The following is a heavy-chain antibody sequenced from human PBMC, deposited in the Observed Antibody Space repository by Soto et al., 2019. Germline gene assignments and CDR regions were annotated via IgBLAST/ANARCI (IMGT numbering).Heavy chain of an antibody. CDR1: GYSFTSYW. CDR2: IYPGDSDT. D-gene: IGHD2-15*01. V-gene: IGHV5-51*01. J-gene: IGHJ4*02. CDR3: ARHVVYCSGGSCYYFDY. Sequence: PGESLKISCKGSGYSFTSYWIGWVRQMPGKGLEWMGIIYPGDSDTRYSPSFQGQVTISADKSISTAYLQWSSLKASDTAMYYCARHVVYCSGGSCYYFDYWGQGTLVTVSS.